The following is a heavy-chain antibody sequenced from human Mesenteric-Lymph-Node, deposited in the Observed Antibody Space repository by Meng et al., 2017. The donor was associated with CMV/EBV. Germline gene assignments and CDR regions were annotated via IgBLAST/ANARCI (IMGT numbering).Heavy chain of an antibody. J-gene: IGHJ3*02. CDR2: ISSSGTTI. Sequence: GESLKISCAASGFTFSDYAMSWVRQAPGKGLEWVSYISSSGTTIYYADSVKGRFTISRDNAKNSLFLQMNSLRAEDTAVYYCARVWSGYPDAFDIWGQGTKVTVSS. CDR3: ARVWSGYPDAFDI. CDR1: GFTFSDYA. D-gene: IGHD3-3*01. V-gene: IGHV3-11*04.